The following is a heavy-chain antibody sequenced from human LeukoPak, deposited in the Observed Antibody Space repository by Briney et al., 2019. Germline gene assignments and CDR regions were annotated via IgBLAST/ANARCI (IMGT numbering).Heavy chain of an antibody. D-gene: IGHD1-7*01. CDR2: INHSGST. J-gene: IGHJ6*03. CDR3: ARGWGRYNWNYGPYYYYMDV. V-gene: IGHV4-34*01. Sequence: SETLSLTCAVYGGSFSGYYWSWIRQPPGKGLEWIGEINHSGSTNYNPSLKSRVTISVDTSKNQFSLKLSSVTAADTAVYYCARGWGRYNWNYGPYYYYMDVWGKGTTVTVS. CDR1: GGSFSGYY.